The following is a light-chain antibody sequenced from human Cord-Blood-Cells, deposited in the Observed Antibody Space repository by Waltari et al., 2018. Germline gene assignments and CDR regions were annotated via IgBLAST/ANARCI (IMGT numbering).Light chain of an antibody. CDR1: SSDVGGYNY. V-gene: IGLV2-14*04. CDR2: DVS. Sequence: GQSITISCTGTSSDVGGYNYVSWYQQHPGKAPKLMIYDVSNRPSGVSNRFSGSKSVNTASLTISGLQAEDEAEYYCSSYTSSSTNWVFGGGTKLTVL. J-gene: IGLJ3*02. CDR3: SSYTSSSTNWV.